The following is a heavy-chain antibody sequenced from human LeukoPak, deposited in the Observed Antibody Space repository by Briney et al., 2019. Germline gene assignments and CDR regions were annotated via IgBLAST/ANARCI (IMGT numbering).Heavy chain of an antibody. J-gene: IGHJ4*02. V-gene: IGHV4-39*01. D-gene: IGHD1-26*01. CDR2: IYYSGST. CDR1: GGSISSSSYY. CDR3: ARLRGGSYFVY. Sequence: SETLSLTCTVSGGSISSSSYYWGWIRQPPGKGLEWIGSIYYSGSTYYNPSLKSRVTISVDTSKNQFSLKLSSVTAADTAVYYCARLRGGSYFVYWGQGTLVTVSS.